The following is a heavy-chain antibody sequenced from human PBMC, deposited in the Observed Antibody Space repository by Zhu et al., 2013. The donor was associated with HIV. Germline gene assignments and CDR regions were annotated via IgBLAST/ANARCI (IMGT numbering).Heavy chain of an antibody. V-gene: IGHV1-18*01. CDR3: ARDFLAFLDWLKQANWLDP. J-gene: IGHJ5*02. CDR2: ISAHSGNT. D-gene: IGHD3-3*02. Sequence: QVQLVQSGGEVKKPGASVKVSCKASGYTFPSYGINWVRQAPGQGLEWMGWISAHSGNTTYAENLQGRVTLTTDTSTTTAYLELRSLRSDDTAVYYCARDFLAFLDWLKQANWLDPWGQGTLVTVSS. CDR1: GYTFPSYG.